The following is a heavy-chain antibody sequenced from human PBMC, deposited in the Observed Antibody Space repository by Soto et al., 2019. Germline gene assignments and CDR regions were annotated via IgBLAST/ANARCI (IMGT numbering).Heavy chain of an antibody. CDR2: IYYSGST. CDR3: ARQLGRYNWNLRSYDYYHMDV. J-gene: IGHJ6*02. D-gene: IGHD1-7*01. V-gene: IGHV4-39*01. Sequence: SETLSLTCSVSGGSISSAIYYWGWIRQPPGKGLECIGTIYYSGSTSYNPSLKSRVTISVDTSKNQFSLKLSSVTAADTAVYYCARQLGRYNWNLRSYDYYHMDVWGHGTTVTVSS. CDR1: GGSISSAIYY.